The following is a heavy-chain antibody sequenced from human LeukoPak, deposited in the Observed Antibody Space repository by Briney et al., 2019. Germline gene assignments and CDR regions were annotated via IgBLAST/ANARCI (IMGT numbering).Heavy chain of an antibody. CDR1: GFTFSTYW. Sequence: GGSLRLSCAASGFTFSTYWMGWVRQAPGKGLEWVANIEEYGNEMHYVDSVKGRFTISRDNTKTSLYLQMNSLRVEDTAVYYCARPSFRTGSYFDHWGQGTLVTVSS. V-gene: IGHV3-7*01. J-gene: IGHJ4*02. D-gene: IGHD3/OR15-3a*01. CDR3: ARPSFRTGSYFDH. CDR2: IEEYGNEM.